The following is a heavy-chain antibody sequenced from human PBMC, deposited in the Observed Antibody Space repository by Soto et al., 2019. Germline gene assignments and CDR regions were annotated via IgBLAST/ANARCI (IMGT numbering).Heavy chain of an antibody. J-gene: IGHJ4*01. Sequence: SVKVSCKASGFTFTYRYLHWVRQAPGQALEWMGWITPFNGNTNYARKFRDRVTITRDRSLTTAYMELSSLRSEDTAIYYCSRSPSEIVGDTGDWGHGTLVPVSS. CDR1: GFTFTYRY. CDR2: ITPFNGNT. V-gene: IGHV1-45*02. D-gene: IGHD1-26*01. CDR3: SRSPSEIVGDTGD.